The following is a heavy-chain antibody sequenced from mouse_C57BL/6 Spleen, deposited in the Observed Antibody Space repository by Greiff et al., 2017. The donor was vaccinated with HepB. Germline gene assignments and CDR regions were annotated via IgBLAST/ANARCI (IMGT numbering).Heavy chain of an antibody. CDR2: INPNYGTT. J-gene: IGHJ4*01. Sequence: EVKLVESGPELVKPGASVKISCKASGYSFTDYNMNWVKQSNGKSLEWIGVINPNYGTTSYNQKFKGKATLTVDQSSSTAYMQLNSLTSEDSAVYYCARSVDPGYAMDYWGQGTSVTVSS. CDR3: ARSVDPGYAMDY. CDR1: GYSFTDYN. V-gene: IGHV1-39*01.